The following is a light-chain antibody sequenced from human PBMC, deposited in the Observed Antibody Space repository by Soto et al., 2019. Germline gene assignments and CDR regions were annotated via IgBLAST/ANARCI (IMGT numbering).Light chain of an antibody. V-gene: IGLV1-44*01. Sequence: QSVLTQPPSASGTPGQRVTISCSGSSSNIGSNTVNWYQQLPGTAPKLLIYSNNQRPSGVPDRFSGSKSGTSASLAISGLQSEDEVDHYCAAWDDSLNGYVFGTGTMLTVL. CDR2: SNN. J-gene: IGLJ1*01. CDR3: AAWDDSLNGYV. CDR1: SSNIGSNT.